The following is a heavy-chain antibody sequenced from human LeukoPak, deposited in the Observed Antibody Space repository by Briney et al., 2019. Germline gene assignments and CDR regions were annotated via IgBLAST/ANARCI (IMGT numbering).Heavy chain of an antibody. V-gene: IGHV4-31*03. CDR2: IYYSGST. CDR3: ARYYYGSGSYPDAYYYYGMDV. Sequence: SQTLSLTCTVSGGSISSGGYYWSWIRQHPGKGLEWIGYIYYSGSTYYNPSPKSRVTISVDTSKNQFSLKLSSVTAADTAVYYCARYYYGSGSYPDAYYYYGMDVWGKGTTVTVSS. D-gene: IGHD3-10*01. J-gene: IGHJ6*04. CDR1: GGSISSGGYY.